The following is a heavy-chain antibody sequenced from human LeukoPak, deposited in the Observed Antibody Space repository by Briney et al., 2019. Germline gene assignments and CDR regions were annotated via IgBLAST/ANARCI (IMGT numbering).Heavy chain of an antibody. J-gene: IGHJ4*02. CDR1: GFTFNFFS. CDR2: ISSSGGRT. D-gene: IGHD2-15*01. CDR3: ARDVGPY. Sequence: PGGSLRLSCAASGFTFNFFSMNWVRQAPGKGLEYVSGISSSGGRTHYANSVKGRFTISRDNSKNTLYLQMGSLRAEDMAIYYCARDVGPYWGQGTLVTVSS. V-gene: IGHV3-64*01.